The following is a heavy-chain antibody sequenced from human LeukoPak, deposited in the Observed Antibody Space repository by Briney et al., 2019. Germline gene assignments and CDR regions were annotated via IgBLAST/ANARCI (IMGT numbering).Heavy chain of an antibody. Sequence: ASVKVSCKASGYTFTDYYMHWVRQAPGQGLEWMGWINLNSGGTNFAQRFQGRVTMTRDTSISTAYVDLSRLISDDTAVYYCARDAGYCTGGSCWYFDHWGQGTLVTVSS. CDR3: ARDAGYCTGGSCWYFDH. CDR1: GYTFTDYY. D-gene: IGHD2-15*01. CDR2: INLNSGGT. J-gene: IGHJ4*02. V-gene: IGHV1-2*02.